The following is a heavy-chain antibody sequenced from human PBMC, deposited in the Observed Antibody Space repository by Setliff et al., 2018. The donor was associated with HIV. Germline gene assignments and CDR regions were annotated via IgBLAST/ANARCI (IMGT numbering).Heavy chain of an antibody. V-gene: IGHV3-30*04. CDR2: ISYDGSNK. CDR3: ARSRAAGFDY. D-gene: IGHD6-13*01. J-gene: IGHJ4*02. CDR1: GFTFSSYA. Sequence: AGGSLRLSCAASGFTFSSYAMHWVRQAPGKGLEWVAVISYDGSNKYYADSVKGRFTISRDNAKNSLYLQMNSLRAEDTAVYYCARSRAAGFDYWGQGTLVTVSS.